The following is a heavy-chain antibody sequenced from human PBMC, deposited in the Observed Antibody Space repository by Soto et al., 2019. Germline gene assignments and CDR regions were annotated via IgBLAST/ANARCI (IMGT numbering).Heavy chain of an antibody. V-gene: IGHV3-21*04. CDR2: VSKSDYT. CDR1: GFTFNNYG. Sequence: PGGSLRLSCVVSGFTFNNYGINWVRQAPGKGLEWVSTVSKSDYTYYSDSVEGRFTISRDNAKNTVSLQMNTLRAEDTAVYYCARAASIIIPAVSDFWGQGTLVTVSS. D-gene: IGHD2-2*01. CDR3: ARAASIIIPAVSDF. J-gene: IGHJ4*02.